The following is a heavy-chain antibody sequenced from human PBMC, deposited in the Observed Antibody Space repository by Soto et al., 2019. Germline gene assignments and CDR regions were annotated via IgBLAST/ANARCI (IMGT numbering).Heavy chain of an antibody. J-gene: IGHJ6*02. CDR2: ISAYNGNT. V-gene: IGHV1-18*04. CDR1: GYTFTSYG. D-gene: IGHD6-13*01. Sequence: ASVKVSCKASGYTFTSYGISWVRQAPGQGLEWMGWISAYNGNTNYAQKLQGRVTMTTDTSTSTAYMELRSLRSDDTAVYYCARDRTQTYSSSWYSGYYYYGMDVWGQGTTVTAP. CDR3: ARDRTQTYSSSWYSGYYYYGMDV.